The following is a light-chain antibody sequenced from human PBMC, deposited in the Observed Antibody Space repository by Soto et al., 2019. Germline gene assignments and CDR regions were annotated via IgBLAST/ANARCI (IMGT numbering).Light chain of an antibody. V-gene: IGKV3-20*01. CDR2: GAS. CDR1: QSVSSSY. CDR3: QQDGSSPYA. J-gene: IGKJ2*01. Sequence: EIVLTQSPGTLSLSPGDRATLSCRTSQSVSSSYLAWYQQKPGQAPRLLIYGASRRATCIPDRFSGSGSGTDFTLTISRMEPEDFAVYFCQQDGSSPYAFGQGTKLEIK.